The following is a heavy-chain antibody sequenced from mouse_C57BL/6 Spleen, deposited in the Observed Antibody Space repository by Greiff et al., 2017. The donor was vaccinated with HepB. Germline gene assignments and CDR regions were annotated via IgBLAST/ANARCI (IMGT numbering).Heavy chain of an antibody. CDR3: ARGSHYGSSYGWYFDV. V-gene: IGHV5-4*01. CDR2: ISDGGSYT. D-gene: IGHD1-1*01. Sequence: EVQRVESGGGLVKPGGSLKLSCAASGFTFSSYAMSWVRQTPEKRLEWVATISDGGSYTYYPDNVKGRFTISRDNAKNNLYLQMSHLKSEDTAMYYCARGSHYGSSYGWYFDVWGTGTTVTVSS. CDR1: GFTFSSYA. J-gene: IGHJ1*03.